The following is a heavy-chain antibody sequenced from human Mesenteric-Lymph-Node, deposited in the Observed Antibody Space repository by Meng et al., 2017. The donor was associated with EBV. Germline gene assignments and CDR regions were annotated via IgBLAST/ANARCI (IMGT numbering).Heavy chain of an antibody. D-gene: IGHD1-26*01. CDR3: ARSAGGDYFDY. Sequence: PPQPATGPCSHPQTFSLSCVVSGGYIIRGGYSCRWSRQAPGKGLEWIGFIYHSGTTYLNPSLMSRVNLSVDTSKNQFSLNLRSVSAADTAIYYCARSAGGDYFDYWGQGTLVTVSS. CDR1: GGYIIRGGYS. J-gene: IGHJ4*02. CDR2: IYHSGTT. V-gene: IGHV4-30-2*01.